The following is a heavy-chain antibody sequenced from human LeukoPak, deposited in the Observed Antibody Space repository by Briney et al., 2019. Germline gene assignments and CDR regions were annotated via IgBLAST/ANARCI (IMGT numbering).Heavy chain of an antibody. J-gene: IGHJ4*02. Sequence: GGSLRLSCAASGFTFDDYAMHWVRQAPGKGLEWVSGISWNSGSIGYADSVKGRFTISRDNAKNSLYLQMNSLRAEDTAVYYCARDGYYYGSGSYYKVDFDYWGQGTLVTVSS. CDR2: ISWNSGSI. V-gene: IGHV3-9*01. CDR1: GFTFDDYA. CDR3: ARDGYYYGSGSYYKVDFDY. D-gene: IGHD3-10*01.